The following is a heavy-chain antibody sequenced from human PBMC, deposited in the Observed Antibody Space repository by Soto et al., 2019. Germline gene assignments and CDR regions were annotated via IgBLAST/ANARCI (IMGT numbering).Heavy chain of an antibody. CDR1: GFTFSSYA. CDR2: ISGSGGST. J-gene: IGHJ4*02. V-gene: IGHV3-23*01. Sequence: EVQLLESGGGLVQPGGSLRLSCAASGFTFSSYAMSWVRQAPGKGLEWVSAISGSGGSTYYADSVKGRFTISRDNSKNRLYLQMNSLRAEDTAVYYCAKDEANWGSEYYFDYWGQGTLVTVSS. CDR3: AKDEANWGSEYYFDY. D-gene: IGHD7-27*01.